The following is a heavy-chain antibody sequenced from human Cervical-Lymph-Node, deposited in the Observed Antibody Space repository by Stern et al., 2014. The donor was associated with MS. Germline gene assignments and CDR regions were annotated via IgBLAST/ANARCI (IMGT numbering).Heavy chain of an antibody. D-gene: IGHD5-12*01. CDR2: IFYTGST. CDR3: VREKRVVLRNYYYGMDV. V-gene: IGHV4-30-4*01. J-gene: IGHJ6*02. Sequence: QLQLQESGPRLVKPSQTLSLTCTVSGGSIISDDYYWTWIRQPPGKGLEWIGYIFYTGSTYYSPSLKSRITISVDTSKSQFSLKLSSVTAADTAVYYCVREKRVVLRNYYYGMDVWGRGATVTVSS. CDR1: GGSIISDDYY.